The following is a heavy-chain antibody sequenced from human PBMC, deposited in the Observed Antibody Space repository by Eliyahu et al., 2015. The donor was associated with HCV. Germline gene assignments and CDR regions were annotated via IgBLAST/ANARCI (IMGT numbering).Heavy chain of an antibody. CDR3: ARGATTTILGKLGYCSGTSCHEGFDY. V-gene: IGHV1-8*01. CDR2: MNPNSGNT. D-gene: IGHD2-15*01. Sequence: QVQLVQSGAEVRKPGASVKVSCKASGYTFTSYXINWVRXAPGQGLEWMGWMNPNSGNTGYAQKFQGRVTMTRNTSISTAYMELSSLRSEDTAVFYCARGATTTILGKLGYCSGTSCHEGFDYWGQGTLVTVSS. CDR1: GYTFTSYX. J-gene: IGHJ4*02.